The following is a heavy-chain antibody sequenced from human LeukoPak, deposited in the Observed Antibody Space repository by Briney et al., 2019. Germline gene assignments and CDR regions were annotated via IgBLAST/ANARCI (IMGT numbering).Heavy chain of an antibody. Sequence: VASVKVSCKDSGGTFSSYVISWVRQAPGQGLEWMGGIIPIFGTANYAQKFQGRVTITTDESTSTAYMELSSLRSEDTAVYYCARQTGYMSAFDIWGQGTMVTVSS. V-gene: IGHV1-69*05. J-gene: IGHJ3*02. CDR3: ARQTGYMSAFDI. CDR2: IIPIFGTA. CDR1: GGTFSSYV. D-gene: IGHD6-13*01.